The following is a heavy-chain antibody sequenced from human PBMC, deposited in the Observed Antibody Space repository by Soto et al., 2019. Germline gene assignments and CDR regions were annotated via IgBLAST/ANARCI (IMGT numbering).Heavy chain of an antibody. CDR2: IIPIFGTA. V-gene: IGHV1-69*13. D-gene: IGHD1-26*01. J-gene: IGHJ6*02. CDR3: ARGVVVGATVHYYYYGMDV. CDR1: GGTFSSYA. Sequence: SVKVSCKASGGTFSSYAISWVRQAPGQGLEWMGGIIPIFGTANYAQKFQGRVTITADESTSTAYMELSSLRSEDTAVYYCARGVVVGATVHYYYYGMDVWGQGTTVTVSS.